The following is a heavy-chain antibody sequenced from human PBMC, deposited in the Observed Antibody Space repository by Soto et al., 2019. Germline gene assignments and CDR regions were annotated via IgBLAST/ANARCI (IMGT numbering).Heavy chain of an antibody. CDR1: GFTFSSYS. V-gene: IGHV3-48*02. CDR3: AREAIAVLNWFDP. Sequence: EVQLVESGGGLVQPGGSLRLSCAASGFTFSSYSMNWVRQAPGKGLEWVSYISSSSSTIYYADSVKGRSTISRDNAKNSLYLQMNSLRDEDTAVYYCAREAIAVLNWFDPWGQGTLVTVSS. D-gene: IGHD6-19*01. CDR2: ISSSSSTI. J-gene: IGHJ5*02.